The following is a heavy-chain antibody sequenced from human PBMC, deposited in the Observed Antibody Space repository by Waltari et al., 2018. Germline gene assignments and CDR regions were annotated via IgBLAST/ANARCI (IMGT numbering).Heavy chain of an antibody. D-gene: IGHD2-15*01. CDR3: ARLPRRYGGSDY. Sequence: QLQLQESGPGLVKPSETLSLTCTVSGGSISSSSYSWGWIRQTPGKGLEWIGSIYYSGSTYYNPSLKSRVTISVDTSKNQFSLKLSSVTAADTAVYYCARLPRRYGGSDYWGQGTLVTVSS. V-gene: IGHV4-39*01. J-gene: IGHJ4*02. CDR1: GGSISSSSYS. CDR2: IYYSGST.